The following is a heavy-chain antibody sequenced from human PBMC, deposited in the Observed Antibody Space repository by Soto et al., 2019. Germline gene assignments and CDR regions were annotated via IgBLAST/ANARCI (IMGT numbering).Heavy chain of an antibody. D-gene: IGHD3-22*01. V-gene: IGHV3-9*01. CDR3: AKSGSSGYYYVGAFDI. Sequence: GGSLRLSCAASGFTFDDYAMHWVRQAPGKGLEWVSGISWNSGSIGYADSVKGRFTISRDNAKNSLYLQMNSLRAEDTALYYCAKSGSSGYYYVGAFDIWGQGTMVTVSS. J-gene: IGHJ3*02. CDR2: ISWNSGSI. CDR1: GFTFDDYA.